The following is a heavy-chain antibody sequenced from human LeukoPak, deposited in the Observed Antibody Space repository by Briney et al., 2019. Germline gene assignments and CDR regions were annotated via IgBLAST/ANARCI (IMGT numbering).Heavy chain of an antibody. D-gene: IGHD6-19*01. V-gene: IGHV3-23*01. CDR1: GFTFSSYA. CDR3: AKGSSAWYGWFDP. CDR2: ISASGGST. J-gene: IGHJ5*02. Sequence: GESLRLSCEASGFTFSSYAMTWVRQAPGKGLEWVSAISASGGSTHYADSVKGRFTISRDSSKNTLSLQMNSLRAEDTALYYCAKGSSAWYGWFDPWGQGTLVTVSS.